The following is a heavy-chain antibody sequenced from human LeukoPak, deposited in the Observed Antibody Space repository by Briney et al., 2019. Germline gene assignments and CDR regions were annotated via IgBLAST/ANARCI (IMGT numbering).Heavy chain of an antibody. J-gene: IGHJ4*02. Sequence: ASVKVSCKVSGYTLTELSMHWVRQAPGKGLEWMGGFDPEDGETIYAQKFQGRVTMTEDTSTDTAYMELSSLRSEDTAVYYCARDQNPEYYYDSSGPFDYWGQGTLVTVSS. CDR1: GYTLTELS. D-gene: IGHD3-22*01. CDR2: FDPEDGET. CDR3: ARDQNPEYYYDSSGPFDY. V-gene: IGHV1-24*01.